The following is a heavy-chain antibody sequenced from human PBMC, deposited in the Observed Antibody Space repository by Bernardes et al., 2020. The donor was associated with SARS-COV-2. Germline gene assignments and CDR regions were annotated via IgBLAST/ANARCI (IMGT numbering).Heavy chain of an antibody. CDR1: GFTFSTYW. CDR2: ISSDGSST. J-gene: IGHJ4*02. Sequence: GGSLRLSCAASGFTFSTYWMHWVRQAPGKGLVWVSRISSDGSSTTYADSVKGRFTISRDNSKNTLYLQMNSLRVEDTAVYFCAKDLAWKGLAHSFDYWGQGVLVTVSS. V-gene: IGHV3-74*01. CDR3: AKDLAWKGLAHSFDY. D-gene: IGHD3-16*01.